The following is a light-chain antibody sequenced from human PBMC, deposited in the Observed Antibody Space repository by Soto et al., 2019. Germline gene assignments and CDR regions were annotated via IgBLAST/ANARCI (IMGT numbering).Light chain of an antibody. CDR3: HQHNNWDVT. CDR2: GAS. Sequence: EIVKTQSPATLSVSPGERATLSCRASQGPITSLAWYQQTPGQAPRLLIYGASTRATGIPASFSGSGSGRECTVTMSSLHSEGFAVYSGHQHNNWDVTFGRATKVVIK. J-gene: IGKJ3*01. V-gene: IGKV3-15*01. CDR1: QGPITS.